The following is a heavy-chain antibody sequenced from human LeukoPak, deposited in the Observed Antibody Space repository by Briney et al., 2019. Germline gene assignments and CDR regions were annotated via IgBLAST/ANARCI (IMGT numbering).Heavy chain of an antibody. CDR3: ARDIVEMAGYYFDY. D-gene: IGHD5-24*01. V-gene: IGHV4-4*07. CDR1: GGSISSYY. CDR2: IYTSGST. Sequence: RSSETLSLTCTVSGGSISSYYWSWIRQPAGKGLEWIGRIYTSGSTNYNPSLKSRVTISVDTSKNQFSLKLSSVTAADTAVYYCARDIVEMAGYYFDYWGQGTLVTVSS. J-gene: IGHJ4*02.